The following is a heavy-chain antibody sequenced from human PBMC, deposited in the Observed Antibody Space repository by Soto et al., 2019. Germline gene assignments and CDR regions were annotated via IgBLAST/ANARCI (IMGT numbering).Heavy chain of an antibody. D-gene: IGHD2-2*01. V-gene: IGHV3-33*01. CDR3: ARAGGHDCSSTSCYVRYLYYYGMDV. CDR1: GFTFSSYG. CDR2: VWYDGSNK. Sequence: QVQLVESGGGVVQPGRSLRLSCAASGFTFSSYGMHWVRQAPGKGLEWVAVVWYDGSNKYYADSVKGRFTISRDNSKNTLYLQMSSLRAEDTAVYYCARAGGHDCSSTSCYVRYLYYYGMDVWGQGTTVTVSS. J-gene: IGHJ6*02.